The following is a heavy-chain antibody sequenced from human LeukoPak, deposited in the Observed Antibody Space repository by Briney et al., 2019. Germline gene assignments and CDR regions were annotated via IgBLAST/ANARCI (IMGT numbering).Heavy chain of an antibody. CDR3: AREGSWYGDYYYGMDV. D-gene: IGHD6-13*01. Sequence: GGSLRLSCAASGFTFSSYWMHWVRQAPGKGLVWVSRINSDGSSTSYADSVKGRFTISRDNAKNTLYLQMNSLRAEDTAVYYCAREGSWYGDYYYGMDVWGQGTTVTVSS. CDR2: INSDGSST. CDR1: GFTFSSYW. J-gene: IGHJ6*02. V-gene: IGHV3-74*01.